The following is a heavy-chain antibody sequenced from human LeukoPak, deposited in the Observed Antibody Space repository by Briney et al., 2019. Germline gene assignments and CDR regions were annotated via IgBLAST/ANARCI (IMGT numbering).Heavy chain of an antibody. V-gene: IGHV1-8*01. J-gene: IGHJ4*02. CDR3: ATLRVVAAHTIFDY. CDR2: MNPNSGNT. D-gene: IGHD2-15*01. Sequence: ASVKVSCKASGYTFTSYDINWVRQATGQGLEWMGWMNPNSGNTGYAQKFQGRVTMTRNTSISTAYMELSSLRSEDTAVYYCATLRVVAAHTIFDYWGQGTLVTVSS. CDR1: GYTFTSYD.